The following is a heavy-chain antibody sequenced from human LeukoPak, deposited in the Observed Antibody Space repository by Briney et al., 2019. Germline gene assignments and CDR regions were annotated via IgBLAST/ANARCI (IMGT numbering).Heavy chain of an antibody. V-gene: IGHV3-53*01. CDR1: GFTVSSNY. Sequence: GGSLRLSCAASGFTVSSNYMSWVRQAPGKGLEWVSVIYSGGSTNYADSVKGRFTISRDNSKNTLYFQMNSLRAEDTAVYYCARGVKRNGGSCYGRDVWGKGTTVTVS. CDR2: IYSGGST. J-gene: IGHJ6*04. CDR3: ARGVKRNGGSCYGRDV. D-gene: IGHD2-15*01.